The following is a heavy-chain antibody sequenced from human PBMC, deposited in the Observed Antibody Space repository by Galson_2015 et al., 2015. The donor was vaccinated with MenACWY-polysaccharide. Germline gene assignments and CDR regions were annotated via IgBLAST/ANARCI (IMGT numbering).Heavy chain of an antibody. V-gene: IGHV3-23*01. CDR2: ISGSGGST. CDR3: AKDLAGNVFDIVVVVAAYGMDV. D-gene: IGHD2-15*01. CDR1: GFTFSSYA. Sequence: SLRLSCAASGFTFSSYAMSWVRQAPGKGLEWVSAISGSGGSTYYADSVKGRFTISRDNSKNTLYLQMNSLRAEDTAVYYCAKDLAGNVFDIVVVVAAYGMDVWGQGTTVTVSS. J-gene: IGHJ6*02.